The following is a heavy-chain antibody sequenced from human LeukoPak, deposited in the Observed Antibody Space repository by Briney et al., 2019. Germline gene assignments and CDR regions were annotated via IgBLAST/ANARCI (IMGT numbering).Heavy chain of an antibody. Sequence: SETLSLTCTVSGGSISRSSYYWGWIRQPPGKGLEWIGSISYIGNTYYNPSLKSRVTISLDTSKNQFSLKLSSVTAADTAVYYCARDSSGWFGWDHWGQGTLVTVSS. J-gene: IGHJ4*02. D-gene: IGHD6-19*01. CDR3: ARDSSGWFGWDH. CDR2: ISYIGNT. CDR1: GGSISRSSYY. V-gene: IGHV4-39*07.